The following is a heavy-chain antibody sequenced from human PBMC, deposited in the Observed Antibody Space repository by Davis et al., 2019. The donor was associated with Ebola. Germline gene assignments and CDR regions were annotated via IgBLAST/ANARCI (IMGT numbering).Heavy chain of an antibody. CDR2: IDPSDSYT. V-gene: IGHV5-10-1*01. D-gene: IGHD1-26*01. CDR1: GYSFTSYW. CDR3: ARLGPSHHSPYNNWFDP. Sequence: GESLKISCKGSGYSFTSYWISWVRQMPGKGLEWMGRIDPSDSYTNYSPSFQGHVTISADKSISTAYLQWSSLKASDTAMYYCARLGPSHHSPYNNWFDPWGQGTLVTVSS. J-gene: IGHJ5*02.